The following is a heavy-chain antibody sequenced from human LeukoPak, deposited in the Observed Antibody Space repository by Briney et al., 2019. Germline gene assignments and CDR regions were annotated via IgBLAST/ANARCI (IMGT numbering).Heavy chain of an antibody. CDR3: ARPSLDYGGIDAFDF. D-gene: IGHD4-23*01. CDR2: IFYSGTT. CDR1: GGAISGYY. V-gene: IGHV4-59*08. J-gene: IGHJ3*01. Sequence: SETLSLTCTVSGGAISGYYWSWIRQPPGKGLEWIGYIFYSGTTNYNPSLKSRVTISVDTSKNQFSLKLSSVTAADTAVYYCARPSLDYGGIDAFDFWGQGTLVTVSS.